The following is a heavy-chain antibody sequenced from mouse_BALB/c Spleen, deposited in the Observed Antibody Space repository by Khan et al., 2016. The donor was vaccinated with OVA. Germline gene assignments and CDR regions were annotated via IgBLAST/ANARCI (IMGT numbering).Heavy chain of an antibody. CDR2: LRNKSNNYAT. D-gene: IGHD3-1*01. CDR3: VRGSGYYFDY. CDR1: GFTFNTYA. Sequence: EVQLVESGGGLVQPKGSLKLACAASGFTFNTYAMNWVRQAPGKGLEWVARLRNKSNNYATYYADSVKDRFTISRDDSQTMLYLQMSNLKTEDTAIYECVRGSGYYFDYWGQGTTLTVSS. J-gene: IGHJ2*01. V-gene: IGHV10-1*02.